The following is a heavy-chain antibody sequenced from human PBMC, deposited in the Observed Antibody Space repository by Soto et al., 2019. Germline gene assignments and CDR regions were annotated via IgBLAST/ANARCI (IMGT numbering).Heavy chain of an antibody. D-gene: IGHD3-10*01. CDR3: ARGTMVRGVMHYYYGMDV. Sequence: ASVKVSCKASGYTFTSYAMHWVRQAPGQRLEWMGWINAGNGNTKYSQKFQGRVTITRDTSASTAYMELSSLRSEDTAVYYCARGTMVRGVMHYYYGMDVWGQGTTVTVSS. CDR2: INAGNGNT. J-gene: IGHJ6*02. V-gene: IGHV1-3*01. CDR1: GYTFTSYA.